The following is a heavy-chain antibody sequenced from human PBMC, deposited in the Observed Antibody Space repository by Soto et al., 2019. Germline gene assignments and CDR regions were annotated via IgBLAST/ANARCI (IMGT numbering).Heavy chain of an antibody. Sequence: SETMSLTCTVSGGSITSSSYYWGWIRQPPGKGLEWIGSIYYSGSTYYNPSLKSRVTISVDTSKNQFSLKLSSVTAADTAVYYCATQEVGGSYVYTFDPWGQGTLVTVSS. V-gene: IGHV4-39*01. CDR2: IYYSGST. J-gene: IGHJ5*02. CDR1: GGSITSSSYY. D-gene: IGHD1-26*01. CDR3: ATQEVGGSYVYTFDP.